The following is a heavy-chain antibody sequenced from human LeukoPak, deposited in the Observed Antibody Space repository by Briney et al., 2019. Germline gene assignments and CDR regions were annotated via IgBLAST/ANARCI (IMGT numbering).Heavy chain of an antibody. CDR1: GFTFSTFH. Sequence: QPGTSLRLSSASSGFTFSTFHMHWVRQAPGKGLEWVASMSNDGNNKHGADSVRGRFTISRDNSKDTLYLQMDSLRPEDTAVYYCARALSAVGNAADNWFDPWGQGTLVTVSS. V-gene: IGHV3-30-3*01. CDR2: MSNDGNNK. J-gene: IGHJ5*02. D-gene: IGHD1-1*01. CDR3: ARALSAVGNAADNWFDP.